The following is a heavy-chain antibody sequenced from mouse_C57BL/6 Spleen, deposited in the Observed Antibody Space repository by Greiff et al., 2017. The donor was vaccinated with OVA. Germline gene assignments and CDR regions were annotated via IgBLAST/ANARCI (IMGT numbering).Heavy chain of an antibody. D-gene: IGHD1-1*01. J-gene: IGHJ4*01. CDR1: GYTFTSYW. Sequence: VQLQQPGAELVRPGTSVKLSCKASGYTFTSYWMHWVKQRPGQGLEWIGVIDPSDSYTNYNQKFKGKATLTVDTSSSSAYMQISSLTSADSAVYSCARHGSSYKGARDYWGQGTSVTVSS. CDR2: IDPSDSYT. V-gene: IGHV1-59*01. CDR3: ARHGSSYKGARDY.